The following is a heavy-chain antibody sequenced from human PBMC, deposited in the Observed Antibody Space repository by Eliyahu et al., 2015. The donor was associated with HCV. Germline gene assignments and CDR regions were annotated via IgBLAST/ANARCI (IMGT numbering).Heavy chain of an antibody. V-gene: IGHV4-59*01. D-gene: IGHD3-22*01. J-gene: IGHJ3*02. CDR3: ARVGDYYDSSGYYYVFAFDI. Sequence: QVQLQESGPGLVKPSETLSLTCTVSGGSISSYYWSWIRPPPGKGLEWIGYIYYSGGTNYNPSLKSRVTISVDTSKNQFSLKLSSVTAADTAVYYCARVGDYYDSSGYYYVFAFDIWGQGTMVTVSS. CDR1: GGSISSYY. CDR2: IYYSGGT.